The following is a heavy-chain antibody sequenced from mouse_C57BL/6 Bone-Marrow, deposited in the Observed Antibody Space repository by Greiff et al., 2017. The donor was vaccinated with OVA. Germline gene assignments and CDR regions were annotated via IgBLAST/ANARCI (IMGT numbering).Heavy chain of an antibody. V-gene: IGHV10-1*01. J-gene: IGHJ1*03. CDR3: VRQEYYGSSAYWYFDV. Sequence: EVMLVESGGGLVQPKGSLKLSCAASGFSFNTYAMNWVRQAPGKGLEWVARIRSKSNNYATYYADSVKDRFTISRDDSESMLYLQMNNLKTEDTAMYYCVRQEYYGSSAYWYFDVWGTGTTVTVSS. CDR1: GFSFNTYA. D-gene: IGHD1-1*01. CDR2: IRSKSNNYAT.